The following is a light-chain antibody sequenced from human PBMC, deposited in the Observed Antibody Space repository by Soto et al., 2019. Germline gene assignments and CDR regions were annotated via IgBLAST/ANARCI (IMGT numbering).Light chain of an antibody. V-gene: IGKV3-20*01. Sequence: EIGLRQFRATQSWSPGERATLFCRANQSVTSSSIAWHQQKPGQAPRLLIYGASSRATGIPDRFSASGSGTDFTLTISRLESEDSAVYYCQHYGSTPVLAFGGGTKVDIK. CDR2: GAS. CDR3: QHYGSTPVLA. CDR1: QSVTSSS. J-gene: IGKJ4*01.